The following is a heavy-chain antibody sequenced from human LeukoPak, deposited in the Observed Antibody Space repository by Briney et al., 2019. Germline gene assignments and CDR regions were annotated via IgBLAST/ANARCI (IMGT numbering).Heavy chain of an antibody. J-gene: IGHJ6*02. CDR2: ISAYNGNT. D-gene: IGHD3-3*01. CDR1: GYTFTSYG. CDR3: ARDTDLYDFWSGLYYYGMDA. V-gene: IGHV1-18*01. Sequence: ASVKVSCKASGYTFTSYGISWVRQAPGQGLEWMGWISAYNGNTNYAQKLQGRVTMTTDTSTSTAYMELRSLRSDDTAVYYCARDTDLYDFWSGLYYYGMDAWGQGTTVTVSS.